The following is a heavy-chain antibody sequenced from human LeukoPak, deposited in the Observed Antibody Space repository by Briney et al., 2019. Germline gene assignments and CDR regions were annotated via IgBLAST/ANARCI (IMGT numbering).Heavy chain of an antibody. CDR1: GGSFSGYY. CDR3: ARARRMVRGVITNWFDP. CDR2: INHSGST. Sequence: SETLSLTCAVYGGSFSGYYWSWIRQPPGKGLEWIGEINHSGSTNYNPSLKSRVTISVDTSKNQFSLKLSSVTAADTAVYYCARARRMVRGVITNWFDPWGQGTLVTVSS. D-gene: IGHD3-10*01. J-gene: IGHJ5*02. V-gene: IGHV4-34*01.